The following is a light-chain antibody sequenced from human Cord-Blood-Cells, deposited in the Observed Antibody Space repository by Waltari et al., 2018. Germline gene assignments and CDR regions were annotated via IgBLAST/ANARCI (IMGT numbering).Light chain of an antibody. J-gene: IGKJ1*01. CDR1: QSLLHSNGYNY. CDR2: LGS. V-gene: IGKV2-28*01. CDR3: MQALQTPRT. Sequence: DIVMTQSPLSLPVSPGDMASISCTSSQSLLHSNGYNYLDWYLQKPGQSPQLLIYLGSNRASGVPDRFSGSGSGTDFTLKISRVEAEDVGVYYCMQALQTPRTFGQGTKVEIK.